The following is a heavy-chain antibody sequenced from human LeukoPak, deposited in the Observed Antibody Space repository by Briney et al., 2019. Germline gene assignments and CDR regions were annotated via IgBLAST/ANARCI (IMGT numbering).Heavy chain of an antibody. CDR2: INPETGGA. CDR3: APGSMTYDY. CDR1: GHTFTDYS. D-gene: IGHD3-10*01. V-gene: IGHV1-2*04. J-gene: IGHJ4*02. Sequence: GASVKVSCNASGHTFTDYSMHWVRQAPGHGLEWMGWINPETGGANYAQKLNAWSTVTRATSTTIAYLGLCSLRSDDTAVYFCAPGSMTYDYWGQGTLVTVSS.